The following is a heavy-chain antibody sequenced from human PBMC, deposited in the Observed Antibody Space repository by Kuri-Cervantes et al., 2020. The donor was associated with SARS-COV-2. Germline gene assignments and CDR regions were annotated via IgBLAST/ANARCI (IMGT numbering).Heavy chain of an antibody. CDR1: GYTFTSCA. Sequence: ASVKVSCKASGYTFTSCAMHWVRQAPGQRLEWMGIINPSGGSTSYAQKLQGRVTMTTDTSTSTAYMELRSLRSDDTAVYYCAREGIAADGKHHAFDIWGQGTRVTVSS. CDR2: INPSGGST. V-gene: IGHV1-46*01. CDR3: AREGIAADGKHHAFDI. J-gene: IGHJ3*02. D-gene: IGHD6-13*01.